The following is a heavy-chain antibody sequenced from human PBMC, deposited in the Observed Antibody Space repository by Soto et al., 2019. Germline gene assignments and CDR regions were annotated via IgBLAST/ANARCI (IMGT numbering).Heavy chain of an antibody. Sequence: GGSLRLSCAASGFTFSSYGMHWVRQAPGKGLEWVAVISYDGSKKYYADSVKGRFTISRDNSKNTLYLQMNSLKVEDTAVYYCAKDWHNYGEFDYWGQGTLVTVSS. CDR1: GFTFSSYG. CDR2: ISYDGSKK. J-gene: IGHJ4*02. V-gene: IGHV3-30*18. D-gene: IGHD5-18*01. CDR3: AKDWHNYGEFDY.